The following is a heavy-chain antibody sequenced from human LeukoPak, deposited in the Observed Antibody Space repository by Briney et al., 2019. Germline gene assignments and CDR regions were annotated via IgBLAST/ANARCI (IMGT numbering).Heavy chain of an antibody. V-gene: IGHV1-69*04. D-gene: IGHD1-26*01. CDR3: ARGIVGATRGFDY. CDR1: GGTFSSYA. J-gene: IGHJ4*02. CDR2: IIPILGIA. Sequence: SVKVSCKASGGTFSSYAISWVRQAPGQGLEWMGRIIPILGIANYAQKFQGRVTITADKSTSTAYMELSSLRSEDTAVYYCARGIVGATRGFDYWGQGTLVTVSS.